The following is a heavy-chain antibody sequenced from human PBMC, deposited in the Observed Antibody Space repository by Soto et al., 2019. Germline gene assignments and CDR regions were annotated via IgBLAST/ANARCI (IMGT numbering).Heavy chain of an antibody. CDR1: GGSVSSGDYY. J-gene: IGHJ6*01. V-gene: IGHV4-30-4*01. CDR3: ARERIGESFEHYGMDV. CDR2: IYYSGNT. D-gene: IGHD3-9*01. Sequence: QVHLQESGPGLVKPSQSLSLTCTVSGGSVSSGDYYWKWIRQPPGKGLEWIGYIYYSGNTYFNPSLKSRVTISTNTSKNQFSLRLSSVTAADTAVYYCARERIGESFEHYGMDVWGQGTTVTVSS.